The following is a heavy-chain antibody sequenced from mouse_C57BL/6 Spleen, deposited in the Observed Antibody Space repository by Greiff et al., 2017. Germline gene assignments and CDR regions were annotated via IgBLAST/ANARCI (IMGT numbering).Heavy chain of an antibody. CDR1: GYTFTSYD. Sequence: QVQLQQSGPELVKPGASVKLSCKASGYTFTSYDINWVKQRPGQGLEWIGWIYPRDGSTQYNEKFKGKATLSVDTSSSTAYMELPSLTSEESAVYFCARDSPDYYGSSPAWFAYWGQGTLVTVSA. D-gene: IGHD1-1*01. J-gene: IGHJ3*01. CDR3: ARDSPDYYGSSPAWFAY. CDR2: IYPRDGST. V-gene: IGHV1-85*01.